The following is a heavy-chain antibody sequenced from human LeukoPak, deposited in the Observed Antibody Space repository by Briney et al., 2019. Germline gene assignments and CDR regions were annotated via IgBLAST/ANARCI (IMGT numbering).Heavy chain of an antibody. CDR3: AKDKWELPLGPFDY. CDR1: GFTFDDYA. J-gene: IGHJ4*02. CDR2: ISWNSGSI. D-gene: IGHD1-26*01. V-gene: IGHV3-9*01. Sequence: PGRSLRLSCAASGFTFDDYAMHWVRQARGKGLEWVSGISWNSGSIGYADSVKGRFTISRDNAKNSLYLQMNSLRAEDTALYYCAKDKWELPLGPFDYWGQGTLVTVSS.